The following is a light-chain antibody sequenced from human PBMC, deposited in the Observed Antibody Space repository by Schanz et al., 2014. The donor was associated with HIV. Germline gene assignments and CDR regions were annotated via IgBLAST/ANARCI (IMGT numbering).Light chain of an antibody. J-gene: IGKJ2*01. CDR3: QQSYSATPYT. V-gene: IGKV1-39*01. CDR1: QDISIS. Sequence: DIQMTQSPSSLSASVGDRVTLTCRASQDISISLNWYQQKPGKAPQLLIYASSLLHTGVPSRFSGSGSGTHFTLTITSLQFDDFATYYCQQSYSATPYTFGQGTRLEIK. CDR2: ASS.